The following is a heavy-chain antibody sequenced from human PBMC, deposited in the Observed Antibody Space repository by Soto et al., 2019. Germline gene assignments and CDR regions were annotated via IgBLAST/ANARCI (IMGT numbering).Heavy chain of an antibody. CDR3: ARRVDYVWGSYRYSPYFDY. J-gene: IGHJ4*02. CDR2: IYYTGMT. Sequence: PSESLSLTCTVSGTSISSSDYYWGWIRQPPGKGLEWITSIYYTGMTYYNPSLKSRVTISVDRSKNQLSLKLNSVTAADTAVYYCARRVDYVWGSYRYSPYFDYWGQGTLVTVSS. CDR1: GTSISSSDYY. D-gene: IGHD3-16*02. V-gene: IGHV4-39*01.